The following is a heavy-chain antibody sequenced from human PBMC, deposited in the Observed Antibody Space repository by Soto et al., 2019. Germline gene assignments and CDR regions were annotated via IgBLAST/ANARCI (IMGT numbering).Heavy chain of an antibody. Sequence: LRLSCAASGFTFFSYGVNWVRQAPGGGLEWVSAISATGERTYYADSVKGRFSISRDNSKNTLSLQMSSLRAEDTAVYYCAKERAVKGPFDYWGQGTLVTVSS. CDR1: GFTFFSYG. V-gene: IGHV3-23*01. CDR2: ISATGERT. D-gene: IGHD6-19*01. CDR3: AKERAVKGPFDY. J-gene: IGHJ4*02.